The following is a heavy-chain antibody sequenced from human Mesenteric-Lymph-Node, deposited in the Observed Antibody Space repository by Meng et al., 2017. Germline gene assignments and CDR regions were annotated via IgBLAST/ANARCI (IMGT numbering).Heavy chain of an antibody. J-gene: IGHJ4*02. V-gene: IGHV5-51*01. CDR2: VYPGDSDI. Sequence: GGSLRLSCKGSGYSFSSHWIAWVRQMPGKGLDWMGMVYPGDSDIAYSPSFQGQVTISADKSISTAYLQWSSLKASDTAMYYCVRRVYCSISSCDRYFDYWGQGTLVTVSS. D-gene: IGHD2-2*01. CDR3: VRRVYCSISSCDRYFDY. CDR1: GYSFSSHW.